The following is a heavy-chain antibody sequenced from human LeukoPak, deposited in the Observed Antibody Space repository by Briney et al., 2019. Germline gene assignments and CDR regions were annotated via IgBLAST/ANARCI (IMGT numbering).Heavy chain of an antibody. CDR2: TYWDDDK. Sequence: SGPTLVRPTQTLTLTCTFSGFSLSTSGVGVGWIRQPPGRALEWLGLTYWDDDKLYNPFPKTRLTIIKDTSKNQVVLTIINMDPVDTATYYCAHRGHDSPYFDYWGQGTLVSVSS. CDR1: GFSLSTSGVG. J-gene: IGHJ4*02. V-gene: IGHV2-5*02. CDR3: AHRGHDSPYFDY. D-gene: IGHD3-9*01.